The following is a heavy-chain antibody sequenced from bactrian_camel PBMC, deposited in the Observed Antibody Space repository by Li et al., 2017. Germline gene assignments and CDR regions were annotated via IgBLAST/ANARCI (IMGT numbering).Heavy chain of an antibody. J-gene: IGHJ4*01. Sequence: VQLVESGGGLVQPGDSLRLSCAASGFDFSSVSMSWVRQAPDKALEWIGGINSRGGSTYYPDSVRGRFTISKDVAKNTLYLQMNSLKSDDTAMYFCAADSSSGYNSEGAVYWGQGTQVTVS. CDR3: AADSSSGYNSEGAVY. CDR1: GFDFSSVS. D-gene: IGHD6*01. V-gene: IGHV3S40*01. CDR2: INSRGGST.